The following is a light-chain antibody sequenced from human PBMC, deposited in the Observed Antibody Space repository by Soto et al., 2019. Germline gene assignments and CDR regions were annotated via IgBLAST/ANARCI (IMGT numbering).Light chain of an antibody. J-gene: IGKJ4*01. V-gene: IGKV1D-12*01. CDR1: QGINSW. CDR2: STS. Sequence: DIQMTQSPSSVSASVGDRVTITCRASQGINSWLAWYQQKPGKAPKLLIYSTSNLQSGVPSRFSGSGSGTDFTLTSTSLQPEDFATYFCQQSESLPLTGGGGTKAEIK. CDR3: QQSESLPLT.